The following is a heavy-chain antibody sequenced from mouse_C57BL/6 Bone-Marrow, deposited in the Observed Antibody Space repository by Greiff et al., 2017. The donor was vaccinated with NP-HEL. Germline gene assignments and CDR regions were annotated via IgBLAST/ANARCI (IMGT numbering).Heavy chain of an antibody. V-gene: IGHV5-4*03. CDR2: ISDGGSYT. CDR3: ARVDGTGDYYAMDY. J-gene: IGHJ4*01. Sequence: EVKVEESGGGLVKPGGSLKLSCAASGFTFSSYAMSWVRQTPEKRLEWVATISDGGSYTYYPDNVKGRFTISRDNAKNNLYLQMSHLKSEDTAMYYCARVDGTGDYYAMDYWGQGTSVTVSS. CDR1: GFTFSSYA. D-gene: IGHD4-1*01.